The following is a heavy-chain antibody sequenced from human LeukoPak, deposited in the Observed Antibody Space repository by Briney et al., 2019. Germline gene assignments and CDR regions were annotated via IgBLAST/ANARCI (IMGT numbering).Heavy chain of an antibody. Sequence: PGGSLRLSCAASGLTVSRNYMNWVRQAPGKGLEWVSLLSSTGNTSYADSVKGRFTISRHNSKNTLYLQVNSLRPEDTAMYYCARWRPIDAFDIWGQGTMVIVSS. V-gene: IGHV3-53*04. D-gene: IGHD3-3*01. CDR3: ARWRPIDAFDI. CDR2: LSSTGNT. CDR1: GLTVSRNY. J-gene: IGHJ3*02.